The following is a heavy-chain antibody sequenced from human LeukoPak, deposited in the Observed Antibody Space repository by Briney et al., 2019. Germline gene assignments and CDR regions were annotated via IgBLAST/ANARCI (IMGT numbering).Heavy chain of an antibody. V-gene: IGHV1-18*01. J-gene: IGHJ4*02. CDR1: GFTFTSYG. Sequence: GGSLRLSCAASGFTFTSYGISWVRQAPGQGLEWMGWISAYNGNTNYAQKLQGRVTMTTDTSTSTAYMELRSLRSDDTSVYYCARLAGSWYYFDYWGQGTLVTVSS. D-gene: IGHD6-13*01. CDR3: ARLAGSWYYFDY. CDR2: ISAYNGNT.